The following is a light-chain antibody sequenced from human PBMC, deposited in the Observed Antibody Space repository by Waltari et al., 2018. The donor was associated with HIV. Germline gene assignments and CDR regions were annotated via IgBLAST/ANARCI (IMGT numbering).Light chain of an antibody. J-gene: IGLJ3*02. Sequence: QSVLTQPPSVSAAPGQKVTISCSGSGSNLGNNYVSWYQQLPGTAPKVLMFENNKRHSGAPDRFSGSKSDTSATLAITGLQPGDEAYYYCGTWDTRLSAWVFGGGTKLSVL. CDR1: GSNLGNNY. V-gene: IGLV1-51*02. CDR2: ENN. CDR3: GTWDTRLSAWV.